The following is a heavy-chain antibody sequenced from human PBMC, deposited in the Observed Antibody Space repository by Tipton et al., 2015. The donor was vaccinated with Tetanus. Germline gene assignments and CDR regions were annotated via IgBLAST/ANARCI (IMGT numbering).Heavy chain of an antibody. J-gene: IGHJ5*02. CDR2: IIPKCDTT. Sequence: QVQLVQSGAEVKRPGSSVKASCKASGDTYTTHGVTWVRQAPGQRLEWIGGIIPKCDTTKYAQKFEGRVTITADESATTAHMELRSLTPEDTAMYYCVRHVVGAVPKGYNWFAPWGQGTLVTVSS. V-gene: IGHV1-69*01. CDR1: GDTYTTHG. D-gene: IGHD1-26*01. CDR3: VRHVVGAVPKGYNWFAP.